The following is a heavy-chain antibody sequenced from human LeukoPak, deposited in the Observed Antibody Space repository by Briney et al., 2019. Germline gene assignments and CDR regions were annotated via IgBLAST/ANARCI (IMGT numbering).Heavy chain of an antibody. Sequence: PGGSLRLSCAASGFTFDDYVMRWVRQAPGKGLEWVSGINWNGGSTGYAYSVKGRFTISRDNAKNSLYLQMNSLRAEDTAVYYCARDMSRGIWFDPWGQGTLVTVSS. CDR2: INWNGGST. V-gene: IGHV3-20*04. J-gene: IGHJ5*02. CDR3: ARDMSRGIWFDP. D-gene: IGHD3-10*01. CDR1: GFTFDDYV.